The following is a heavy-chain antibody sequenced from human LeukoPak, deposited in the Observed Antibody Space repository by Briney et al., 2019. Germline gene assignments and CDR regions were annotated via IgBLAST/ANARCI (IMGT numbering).Heavy chain of an antibody. V-gene: IGHV1-18*01. CDR2: ISAYNGNS. J-gene: IGHJ4*02. Sequence: GASVKVSCKASGYTFTSYGISWVRQAPGQGLEWMGWISAYNGNSNYAQKFQGRVTMTTDTSTSTGYMELRSLRSDDTAVYYCARPGSKVVVTKGEFDYWGQGTLVTVSS. CDR3: ARPGSKVVVTKGEFDY. CDR1: GYTFTSYG. D-gene: IGHD3-22*01.